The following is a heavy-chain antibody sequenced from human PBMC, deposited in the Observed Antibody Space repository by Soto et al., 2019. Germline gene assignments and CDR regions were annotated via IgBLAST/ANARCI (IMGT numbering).Heavy chain of an antibody. CDR2: INAGNGNT. CDR1: GYTFTSYA. CDR3: ALVANDFINFVWYFDL. J-gene: IGHJ2*01. D-gene: IGHD4-4*01. Sequence: QVQLVQSGAEEKKPGASVKVSCKASGYTFTSYAMHWVRQAPGQRLEWMGWINAGNGNTKYSQKFQGRVTITGDTSASTAYMELCSLRSEDTAVYYSALVANDFINFVWYFDLWGRGTLVTVSS. V-gene: IGHV1-3*05.